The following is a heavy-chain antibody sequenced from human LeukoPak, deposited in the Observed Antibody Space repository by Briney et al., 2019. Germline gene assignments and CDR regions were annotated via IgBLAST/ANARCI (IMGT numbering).Heavy chain of an antibody. CDR1: GGSFSGYY. CDR3: ALLWFGAREVTD. V-gene: IGHV4-34*01. CDR2: INHSGST. D-gene: IGHD3-10*01. J-gene: IGHJ4*02. Sequence: SETLSLTCAVYGGSFSGYYWSWIRQPPGKGLEWIGEINHSGSTNYNPSLKSRVTISVDTSKNQFSLKLSSVTAADTAVYYCALLWFGAREVTDWGQGTLVTVSS.